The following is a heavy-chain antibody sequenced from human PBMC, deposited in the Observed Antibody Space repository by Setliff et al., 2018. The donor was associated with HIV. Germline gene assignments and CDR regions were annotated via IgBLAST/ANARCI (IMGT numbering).Heavy chain of an antibody. V-gene: IGHV4-4*02. D-gene: IGHD1-26*01. CDR3: ARVRGNGSPGYFDY. CDR1: GGSINSNNW. J-gene: IGHJ4*02. CDR2: IFQTGDS. Sequence: SETLSLTCAVSGGSINSNNWWSWVRQPPGKGLEWIGEIFQTGDSNYNTSLKSRVTISVDESKNQFSLKLTSVTAADTAVYYFARVRGNGSPGYFDYCGQGTLVTSPQ.